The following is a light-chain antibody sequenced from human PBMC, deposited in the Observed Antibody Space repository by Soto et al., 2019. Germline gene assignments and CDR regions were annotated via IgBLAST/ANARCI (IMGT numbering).Light chain of an antibody. Sequence: QSALTQPASVSGSPGQSITISCTGTSSDVGRYNLVSWYQQHPGKAPKLMIYEVTKRPSGVSNRFSGSKSGRTASLTISGLQAEDEGDYYCCSYAGIYVFGTGTQVTVL. CDR2: EVT. J-gene: IGLJ1*01. CDR3: CSYAGIYV. V-gene: IGLV2-23*02. CDR1: SSDVGRYNL.